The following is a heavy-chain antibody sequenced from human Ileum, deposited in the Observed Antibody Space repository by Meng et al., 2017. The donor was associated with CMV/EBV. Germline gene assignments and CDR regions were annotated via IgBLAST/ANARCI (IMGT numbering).Heavy chain of an antibody. CDR1: GSTFSSHN. Sequence: GGSLRLSCAGSGSTFSSHNMNWVRQAPGKGLEGISFISGSSSYIYYADSVKGRFTISRDNAKNSLSLQMSSLRAEDSADYYCAGDQRRIEARPDLGGDLNYWGQGTLVTVSS. CDR2: ISGSSSYI. D-gene: IGHD6-6*01. CDR3: AGDQRRIEARPDLGGDLNY. V-gene: IGHV3-21*01. J-gene: IGHJ4*02.